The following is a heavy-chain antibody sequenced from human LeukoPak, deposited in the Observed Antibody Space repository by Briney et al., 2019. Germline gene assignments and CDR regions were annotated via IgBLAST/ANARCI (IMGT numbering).Heavy chain of an antibody. Sequence: SETLSLTCTVSGGSISSSSYYWGWIRQPPGKGLEWIGSIYYSGSTYYNPSLKSRVTILVDTSKNQFSLKMTSVTAADTAVYYCARDQYYDVSTYYEIDYWGQGTLVTVSS. CDR1: GGSISSSSYY. CDR2: IYYSGST. J-gene: IGHJ4*02. V-gene: IGHV4-39*07. CDR3: ARDQYYDVSTYYEIDY. D-gene: IGHD3-22*01.